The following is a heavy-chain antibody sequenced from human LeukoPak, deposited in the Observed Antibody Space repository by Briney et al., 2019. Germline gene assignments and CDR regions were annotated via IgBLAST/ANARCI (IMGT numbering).Heavy chain of an antibody. CDR2: ISGSGGST. CDR3: ANQDQTYYYYGMDV. D-gene: IGHD2-15*01. V-gene: IGHV3-23*01. J-gene: IGHJ6*02. CDR1: GFTFSSYA. Sequence: PGGSLRLSCAASGFTFSSYAMSWVRQAPGKGLEWVSAISGSGGSTNYADSVKGRFTISRDNSKNTLYLQMNSLRAEDTAVYYCANQDQTYYYYGMDVWGQGTTVTVSS.